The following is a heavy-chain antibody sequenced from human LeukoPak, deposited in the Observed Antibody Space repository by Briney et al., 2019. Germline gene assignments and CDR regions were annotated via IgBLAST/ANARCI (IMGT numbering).Heavy chain of an antibody. CDR2: IYSGGST. V-gene: IGHV3-53*01. CDR3: AKSTGYSTTGRDFDS. Sequence: GGSLRLSCAASGLTVSSNYMSWVRQAPGKGLEWVSIIYSGGSTYYADSVKGRFTISRDNSKNTLSLQMNSLRAEDTAVYYCAKSTGYSTTGRDFDSWGRGTLVTVSS. D-gene: IGHD6-13*01. CDR1: GLTVSSNY. J-gene: IGHJ4*02.